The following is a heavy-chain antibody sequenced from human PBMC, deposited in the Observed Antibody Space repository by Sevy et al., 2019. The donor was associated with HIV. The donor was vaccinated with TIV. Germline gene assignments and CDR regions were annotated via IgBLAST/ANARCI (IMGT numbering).Heavy chain of an antibody. D-gene: IGHD6-6*01. V-gene: IGHV3-33*06. Sequence: GGSLRLSCAASGFTFSSYGMHWVRQAPGKGLEWVAVIWYDGSNKYYADSVKGRFTISRDNSKNTLYLQMNSLRAEDTAVYYCAEWILSYGDTYSSSSGGMDVWGQGTTVTVSS. CDR2: IWYDGSNK. J-gene: IGHJ6*02. CDR1: GFTFSSYG. CDR3: AEWILSYGDTYSSSSGGMDV.